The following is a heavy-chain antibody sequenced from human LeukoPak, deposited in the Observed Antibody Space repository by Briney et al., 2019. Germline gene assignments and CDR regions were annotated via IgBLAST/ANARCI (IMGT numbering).Heavy chain of an antibody. J-gene: IGHJ4*02. CDR3: AKDIASRSSSGWYGLASDY. D-gene: IGHD6-19*01. CDR2: ISWDGGST. V-gene: IGHV3-43*01. Sequence: GGSLRLSCAASGFTFVDYTMHWVRQAPGKGLEWVSLISWDGGSTYYADSVKGRFTISRDNSKNSLYLQMNSLRTEDTALYYCAKDIASRSSSGWYGLASDYWGQGTLVTVSS. CDR1: GFTFVDYT.